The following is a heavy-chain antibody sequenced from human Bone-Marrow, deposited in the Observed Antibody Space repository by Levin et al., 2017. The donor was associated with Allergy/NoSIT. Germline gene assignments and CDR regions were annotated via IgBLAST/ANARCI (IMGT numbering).Heavy chain of an antibody. Sequence: GGSLRLSCAASGFTFSTFGVNWVRQLPGKGLEWVASISSGGNDIYYADSVKGRFTISRDNVKHSLYLQMNSLRAEDTAVYYCARDRTFGILRNYGLGVWGQGTTVTVSS. D-gene: IGHD3-16*01. CDR3: ARDRTFGILRNYGLGV. V-gene: IGHV3-21*01. J-gene: IGHJ6*02. CDR1: GFTFSTFG. CDR2: ISSGGNDI.